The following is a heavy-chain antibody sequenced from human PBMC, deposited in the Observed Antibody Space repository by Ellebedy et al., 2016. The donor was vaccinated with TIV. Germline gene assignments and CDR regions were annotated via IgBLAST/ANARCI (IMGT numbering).Heavy chain of an antibody. Sequence: SETLSLTXTVSGGSISSSSYYWGWIRQPPGKGLEWIGSIYYSGSTYYNPSLKSRVTISVDTSKNQFSLKLSSVTAADMAVYYCASSSGDDYWGQGTLVTVSS. CDR3: ASSSGDDY. J-gene: IGHJ4*02. CDR2: IYYSGST. CDR1: GGSISSSSYY. V-gene: IGHV4-39*07. D-gene: IGHD6-19*01.